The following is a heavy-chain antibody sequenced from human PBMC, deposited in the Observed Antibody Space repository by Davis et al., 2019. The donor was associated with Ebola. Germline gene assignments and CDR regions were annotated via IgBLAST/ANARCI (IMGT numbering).Heavy chain of an antibody. J-gene: IGHJ4*02. Sequence: SVKVSCKASGGTFSSYAISWVRQAPGQGLDWMGGIIPVFGIPKYAQKFQGRVTITADESTSTAYMELSSLRADDTAVYYCAKSFLHTGPHMSEFRGVDYWGQGTVVTVSS. CDR1: GGTFSSYA. D-gene: IGHD2-8*02. CDR2: IIPVFGIP. V-gene: IGHV1-69*13. CDR3: AKSFLHTGPHMSEFRGVDY.